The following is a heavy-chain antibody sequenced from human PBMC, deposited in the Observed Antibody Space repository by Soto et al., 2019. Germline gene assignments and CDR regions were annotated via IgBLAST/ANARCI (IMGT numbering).Heavy chain of an antibody. J-gene: IGHJ3*02. Sequence: EVQLVESGGGLVQPGGSLRLSCAASGFTFSSYSMNWVRQAPGQGLAWVSYISSSSSTIYYADSVKGRFTISRDNAKNAFYLQMNSLRDEDTAVYYCARATELRDGFDIWGQGTMVTVSS. CDR1: GFTFSSYS. V-gene: IGHV3-48*02. D-gene: IGHD1-26*01. CDR2: ISSSSSTI. CDR3: ARATELRDGFDI.